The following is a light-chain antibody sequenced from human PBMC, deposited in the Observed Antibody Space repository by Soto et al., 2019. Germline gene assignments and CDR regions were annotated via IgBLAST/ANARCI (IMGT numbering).Light chain of an antibody. Sequence: EIVLTQSPGTLSLSPGERATLCCRASQSVSNNYLAWYQQKPGQAPRLLIYGASNRATGIPDRFSGSGSGTDFTLTISSLEPEDSAVYYCQQRHMWPITFGQGTRLEIK. CDR3: QQRHMWPIT. CDR2: GAS. CDR1: QSVSNNY. V-gene: IGKV3D-20*02. J-gene: IGKJ5*01.